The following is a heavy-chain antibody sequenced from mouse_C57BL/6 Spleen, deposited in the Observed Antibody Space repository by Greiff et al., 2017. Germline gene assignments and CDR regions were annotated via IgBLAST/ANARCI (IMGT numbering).Heavy chain of an antibody. J-gene: IGHJ2*01. Sequence: QVQLQQSGAALVKPGASVKLSCKASGYTFTEYTIHWVKQRSGQGLEWIGWFYPGSGSIKYNEKFKDKATLTADKSSSTVYMAVSRLTSEDAAVYFCARHEETAQALDYWGQGTTLTVSS. V-gene: IGHV1-62-2*01. CDR2: FYPGSGSI. D-gene: IGHD3-2*02. CDR1: GYTFTEYT. CDR3: ARHEETAQALDY.